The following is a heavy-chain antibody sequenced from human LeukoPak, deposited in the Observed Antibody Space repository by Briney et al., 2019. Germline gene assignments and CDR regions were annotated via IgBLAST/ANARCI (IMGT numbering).Heavy chain of an antibody. CDR1: GYTFTIYG. D-gene: IGHD6-13*01. V-gene: IGHV1-2*02. CDR3: ARVTGSSYLGAFDI. CDR2: INPNSGGT. Sequence: ASVKVSCKTSGYTFTIYGISWVRQAPGQGLEWMGWINPNSGGTNYAQKFQGRVTMTRDTSISTAYMELSRLRSDDTAVYYCARVTGSSYLGAFDIWGQGTMVTVSS. J-gene: IGHJ3*02.